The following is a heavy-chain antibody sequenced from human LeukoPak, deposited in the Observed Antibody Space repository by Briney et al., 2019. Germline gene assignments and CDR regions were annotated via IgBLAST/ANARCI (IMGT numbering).Heavy chain of an antibody. CDR1: GFTVSTNY. J-gene: IGHJ4*02. Sequence: GGSLRLSRAASGFTVSTNYMSWVRQAPGKGPEWVSVIYGGGSTDSADSVKGRFTISRDNSKNTLYLEMNSLRAEDTAVYYCARSGNSYNYGPFDYWGPGTLVTVSS. D-gene: IGHD5-24*01. CDR3: ARSGNSYNYGPFDY. CDR2: IYGGGST. V-gene: IGHV3-53*01.